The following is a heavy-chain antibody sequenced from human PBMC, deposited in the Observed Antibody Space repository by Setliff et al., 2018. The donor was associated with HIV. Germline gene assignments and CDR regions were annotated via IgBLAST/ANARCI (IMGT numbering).Heavy chain of an antibody. CDR1: GGSISSFNW. Sequence: PSETLSLTCDVSGGSISSFNWWSRVRQSPGKGLEWIGEIYHTGSTNYSPSLKSRVTISVDKSKNQFSLRLNSVTAADTAVYYCNIYYYYMDVWGKGTTVTVSS. J-gene: IGHJ6*03. V-gene: IGHV4-4*02. CDR3: NIYYYYMDV. CDR2: IYHTGST.